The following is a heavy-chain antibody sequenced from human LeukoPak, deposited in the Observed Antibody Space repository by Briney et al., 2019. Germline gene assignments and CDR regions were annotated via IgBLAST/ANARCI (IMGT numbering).Heavy chain of an antibody. Sequence: SVKVSCKASGGTFSSYAISWVRQAPGQGLEWMGGIIPIFGTANYAQKFQGRVTITADESTSTAYMELSSLRSEDTAVYYCARDLRRGYNGYDYYFDYWGQGTLVTVSS. D-gene: IGHD5-12*01. V-gene: IGHV1-69*13. J-gene: IGHJ4*02. CDR1: GGTFSSYA. CDR2: IIPIFGTA. CDR3: ARDLRRGYNGYDYYFDY.